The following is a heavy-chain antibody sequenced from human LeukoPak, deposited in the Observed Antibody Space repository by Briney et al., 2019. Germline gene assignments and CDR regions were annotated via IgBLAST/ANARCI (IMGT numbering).Heavy chain of an antibody. J-gene: IGHJ4*02. CDR3: ASYATVTSSLDY. V-gene: IGHV3-11*01. D-gene: IGHD4-17*01. Sequence: GGSLILSCAASGFTFSDYYMSWIRQAPGKGLEWVSYISSSGSTIYYADSVKGRFTISRDNAKNSLYLQMNSLRAEDTAVYYCASYATVTSSLDYWGQGTLVTVSS. CDR2: ISSSGSTI. CDR1: GFTFSDYY.